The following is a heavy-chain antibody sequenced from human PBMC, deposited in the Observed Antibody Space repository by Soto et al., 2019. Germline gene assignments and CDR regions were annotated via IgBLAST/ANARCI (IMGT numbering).Heavy chain of an antibody. Sequence: SETLSLTCTVSGSSISGFYWSWIRKSAGKGLEWIGRIYATGTTDYNPSLKSRVMMSVDTSKKQFSLKLRSVTAADTAVYYCVRDGTKTLRDWFDPWGQGISVTVSS. CDR2: IYATGTT. V-gene: IGHV4-4*07. J-gene: IGHJ5*02. CDR3: VRDGTKTLRDWFDP. D-gene: IGHD1-1*01. CDR1: GSSISGFY.